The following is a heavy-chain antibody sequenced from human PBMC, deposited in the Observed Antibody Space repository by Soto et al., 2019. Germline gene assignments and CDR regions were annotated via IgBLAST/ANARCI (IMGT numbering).Heavy chain of an antibody. Sequence: VQLLESGGDLVQPGGSLRLSCAVSGFTFSNYAMTWVRQAPGKGLEWVSSITGSGDTTHSADSVKGRFTISRDNSKNTLFLQMTSLRAEDTAVYYCAKGLCRSTICPMRGYYFDSWGQGTLVTISS. V-gene: IGHV3-23*01. D-gene: IGHD2-2*01. CDR3: AKGLCRSTICPMRGYYFDS. CDR1: GFTFSNYA. J-gene: IGHJ4*02. CDR2: ITGSGDTT.